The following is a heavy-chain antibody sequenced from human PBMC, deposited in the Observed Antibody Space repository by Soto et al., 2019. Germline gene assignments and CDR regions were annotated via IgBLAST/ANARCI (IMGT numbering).Heavy chain of an antibody. V-gene: IGHV3-23*01. CDR2: ISGGGGDT. CDR1: GFSYNSYA. Sequence: EVQLLESGGGLVQPGGSLRLSCAASGFSYNSYAPNWVRQAPGKGLEWVSSISGGGGDTSYADSVRGRFTISRDNSRSTLYLQMNSLRADDAAVYYCVRSFTWYSEADYWGQGTLVTVSS. CDR3: VRSFTWYSEADY. D-gene: IGHD6-13*01. J-gene: IGHJ4*02.